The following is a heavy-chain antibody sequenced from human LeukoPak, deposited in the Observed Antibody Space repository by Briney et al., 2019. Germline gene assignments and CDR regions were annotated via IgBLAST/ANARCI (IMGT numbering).Heavy chain of an antibody. CDR1: GGSISSYY. J-gene: IGHJ4*02. Sequence: SETLSLTCTVSGGSISSYYWSWIRQPPGKGLEWIGYIYYSGSTNYNPSLKSRVTISVDTSKNQFSLKLSSVTAADTAVYYCARLSPSGYDYRGVREVDYWGQGTLVTVSS. V-gene: IGHV4-59*08. D-gene: IGHD5-12*01. CDR3: ARLSPSGYDYRGVREVDY. CDR2: IYYSGST.